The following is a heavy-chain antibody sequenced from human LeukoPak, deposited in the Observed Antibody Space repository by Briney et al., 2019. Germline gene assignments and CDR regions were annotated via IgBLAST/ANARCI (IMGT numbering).Heavy chain of an antibody. CDR1: GGAISTYY. J-gene: IGHJ1*01. D-gene: IGHD6-19*01. CDR3: ARAQGYSSGWDFQH. V-gene: IGHV4-59*01. Sequence: SETLSLTCTVSGGAISTYYCSWIRQTPGMGLERIGYIYYTGSTNYNPSLKSRVTISVDASKNQFSLKMSSMTAADTAVYYCARAQGYSSGWDFQHWGQGTLVTVSS. CDR2: IYYTGST.